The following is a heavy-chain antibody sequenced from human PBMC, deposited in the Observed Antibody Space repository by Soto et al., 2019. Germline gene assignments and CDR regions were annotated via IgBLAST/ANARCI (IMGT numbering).Heavy chain of an antibody. V-gene: IGHV3-7*03. CDR1: GVSFSGYW. D-gene: IGHD4-4*01. CDR3: AITTSTVSYWFDP. J-gene: IGHJ5*02. CDR2: IKEDGTEQ. Sequence: GVSLRLSCAASGVSFSGYWMSWVRQAPGKGPEWVANIKEDGTEQHYVDSVKGRFTISRDNSENSLFLQMNNLRAEDSAIYYCAITTSTVSYWFDPWGPGTQVTVSS.